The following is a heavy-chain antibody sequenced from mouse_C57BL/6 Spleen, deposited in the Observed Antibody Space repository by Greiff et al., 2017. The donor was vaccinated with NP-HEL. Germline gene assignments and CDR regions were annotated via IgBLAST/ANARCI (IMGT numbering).Heavy chain of an antibody. J-gene: IGHJ4*01. CDR1: GYTFTNYW. CDR2: IYPGGGYT. Sequence: QVQLQQSGAELVRPGTSVKMSCKASGYTFTNYWIGWAKQRPGHGLEWIGDIYPGGGYTNYNEKFKGKATLTADKSSSTAYLQFSSLTSEDSAIYYCARGGVYYTAMDYWGQGTSVTVSS. D-gene: IGHD2-1*01. V-gene: IGHV1-63*01. CDR3: ARGGVYYTAMDY.